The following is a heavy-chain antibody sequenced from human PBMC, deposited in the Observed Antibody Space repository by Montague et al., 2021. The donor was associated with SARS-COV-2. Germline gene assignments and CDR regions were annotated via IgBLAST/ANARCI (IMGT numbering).Heavy chain of an antibody. D-gene: IGHD3-3*01. J-gene: IGHJ3*02. CDR2: IYYSGST. V-gene: IGHV4-59*08. CDR3: ARQRRYQLPITIFGVVMADAFDI. CDR1: GGSISSYY. Sequence: SETLPLTCTVSGGSISSYYWSWIRQPPGKGLEWIGYIYYSGSTNXXPSLKSRVTISVDTSKNQFSLKLSSVTAADTAVYYCARQRRYQLPITIFGVVMADAFDIWGQGTMVTVSS.